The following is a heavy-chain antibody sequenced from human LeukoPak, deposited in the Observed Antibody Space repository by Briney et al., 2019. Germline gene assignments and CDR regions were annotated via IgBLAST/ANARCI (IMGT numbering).Heavy chain of an antibody. Sequence: GGSLRLSCAASGFTSSSYWMTWVRQPPGKGLEWVATIEEDENKRYYVDSVKGRFTISRDNAKNSVYLQMNSLRAEDTAVYYCARDAVAYWGQGTLVIVSS. CDR3: ARDAVAY. J-gene: IGHJ4*02. CDR1: GFTSSSYW. CDR2: IEEDENKR. D-gene: IGHD6-19*01. V-gene: IGHV3-7*03.